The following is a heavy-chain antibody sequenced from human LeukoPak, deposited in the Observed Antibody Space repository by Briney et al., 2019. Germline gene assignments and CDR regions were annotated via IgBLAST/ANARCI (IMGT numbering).Heavy chain of an antibody. CDR3: ARALVDTAMVT. D-gene: IGHD5-18*01. V-gene: IGHV1-2*06. Sequence: ASVKVSCKAPGYTFTGYYMHWVRQAPGQGLEWMGRINPNSGGTNYAQKFQGRVTMTRDTSISTAYMELRSLRSDDTAVYYCARALVDTAMVTWGQGTLVTVSS. CDR2: INPNSGGT. CDR1: GYTFTGYY. J-gene: IGHJ4*02.